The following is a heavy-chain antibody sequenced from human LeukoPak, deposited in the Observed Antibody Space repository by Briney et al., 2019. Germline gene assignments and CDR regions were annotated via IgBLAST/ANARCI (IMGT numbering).Heavy chain of an antibody. D-gene: IGHD6-13*01. CDR3: ATGYSSSWYVVPNYYYGMDV. CDR1: GYTCTSYA. Sequence: ASVKVSCKASGYTCTSYAMHSVRQAPGQRLEWMGWINAGNGNTKYSQKFQGRVTITRDTSASTAYMELSSLRSEDTAVYYCATGYSSSWYVVPNYYYGMDVWGQGTTVTVSS. CDR2: INAGNGNT. J-gene: IGHJ6*02. V-gene: IGHV1-3*01.